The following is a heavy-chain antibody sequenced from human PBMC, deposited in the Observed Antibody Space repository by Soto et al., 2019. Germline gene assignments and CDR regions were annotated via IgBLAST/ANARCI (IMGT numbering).Heavy chain of an antibody. CDR1: GFTFSSYG. CDR3: AKSRVRDFWSGYHDYYYYYGMDV. D-gene: IGHD3-3*01. V-gene: IGHV3-30*18. CDR2: ISYDGSNK. Sequence: PGGSLRLSCAASGFTFSSYGMHWVRQAPGKGLEWVAVISYDGSNKYYADSVKGRFTISRDNSKNTLYLQMNSLRAEDTAVYYCAKSRVRDFWSGYHDYYYYYGMDVWGQGTTVTVSS. J-gene: IGHJ6*02.